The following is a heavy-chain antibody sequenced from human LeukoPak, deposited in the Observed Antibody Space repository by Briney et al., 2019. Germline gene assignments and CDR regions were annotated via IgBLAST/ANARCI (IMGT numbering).Heavy chain of an antibody. CDR1: GYTFTSYG. CDR3: ARVHRYNPFYFDY. Sequence: ASVKVSCKASGYTFTSYGINWVRQAPGQGLEWMGWISAYNGNANYAQNLQGRVTMTTDTSTSAAYMELRSLRSDDTAVYYCARVHRYNPFYFDYWGQGTLVTVSS. V-gene: IGHV1-18*01. J-gene: IGHJ4*02. D-gene: IGHD5-24*01. CDR2: ISAYNGNA.